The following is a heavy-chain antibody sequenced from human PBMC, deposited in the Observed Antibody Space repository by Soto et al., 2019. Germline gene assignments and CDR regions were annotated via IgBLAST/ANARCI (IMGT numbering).Heavy chain of an antibody. Sequence: QVQLQQWGAGVLKPSETLSLTCAVYGGSFSGYYWSWIRQPPGKGLEWIGEINHSGSTNYNPSLKSRVTISVDTSKNQFSLKLSSVTAADTAVYYCAREDTVTTEGAFDIWGQGTMVTVSS. CDR2: INHSGST. D-gene: IGHD4-17*01. CDR3: AREDTVTTEGAFDI. CDR1: GGSFSGYY. J-gene: IGHJ3*02. V-gene: IGHV4-34*01.